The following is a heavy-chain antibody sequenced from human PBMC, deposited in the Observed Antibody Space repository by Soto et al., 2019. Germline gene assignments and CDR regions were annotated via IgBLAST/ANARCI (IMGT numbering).Heavy chain of an antibody. J-gene: IGHJ4*02. Sequence: SETLSLACNVSGDSFSSYYWSWIRQPPGKGLEWIGYIYYSGSTNYNPSLKSRVTISVDTSKNQFPLNMRSVTAEDTAVYYCASAPVPYDSSGYTLDYWGQGTLVTVSS. CDR2: IYYSGST. V-gene: IGHV4-59*01. D-gene: IGHD3-22*01. CDR3: ASAPVPYDSSGYTLDY. CDR1: GDSFSSYY.